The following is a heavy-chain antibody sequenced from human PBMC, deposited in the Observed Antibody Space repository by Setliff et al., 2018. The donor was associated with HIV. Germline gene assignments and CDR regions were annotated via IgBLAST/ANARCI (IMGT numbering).Heavy chain of an antibody. CDR2: INFSGDT. V-gene: IGHV4-39*07. Sequence: SETLSLTCTVSGGSISSTTYWGWIRQSPGAGLEWIGNINFSGDTYNNPSLKSRVTISVDTSKKQFSLKRRPVTAADTAVYYCARVPGYSSGSGYMDVWGKGTTVTVSS. CDR3: ARVPGYSSGSGYMDV. D-gene: IGHD6-19*01. CDR1: GGSISSTTY. J-gene: IGHJ6*03.